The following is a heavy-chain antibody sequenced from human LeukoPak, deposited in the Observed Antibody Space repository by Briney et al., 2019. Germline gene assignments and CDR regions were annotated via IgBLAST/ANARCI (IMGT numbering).Heavy chain of an antibody. CDR3: AKASAMIVVVSKHFDY. CDR2: ISGSGGST. V-gene: IGHV3-23*01. J-gene: IGHJ4*02. CDR1: GGTFSSYA. D-gene: IGHD3-22*01. Sequence: WASVKVSCKASGGTFSSYAISWVRQAPGKGLEWVSAISGSGGSTYYADSVKGRFTISRDNSKNTLYLQMNSLRAEDTAVYYCAKASAMIVVVSKHFDYWGQGTLVTVSS.